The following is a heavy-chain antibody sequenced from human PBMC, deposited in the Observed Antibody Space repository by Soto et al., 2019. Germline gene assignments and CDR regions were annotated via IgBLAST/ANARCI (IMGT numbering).Heavy chain of an antibody. CDR3: ARTWPGYSSGWIGQGYNY. CDR1: GGSFSGYY. D-gene: IGHD6-19*01. CDR2: INHSGST. V-gene: IGHV4-34*01. Sequence: SETLSLTCAVYGGSFSGYYWSWIRQPPGKGLEWIGEINHSGSTNYNPSLKSRVTISVDTSKNQFSLKLSSVTAADTAVYYCARTWPGYSSGWIGQGYNYWGQGTLVTVSS. J-gene: IGHJ4*02.